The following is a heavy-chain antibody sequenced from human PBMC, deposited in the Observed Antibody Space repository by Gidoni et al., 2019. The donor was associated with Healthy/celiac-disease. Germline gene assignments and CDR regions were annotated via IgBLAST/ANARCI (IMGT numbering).Heavy chain of an antibody. CDR3: ARNEAYYDILTGYASGPFDY. J-gene: IGHJ4*02. D-gene: IGHD3-9*01. CDR2: IDPSDSYT. Sequence: EVQLVQSGAEVKKPGESLRISCKGSGYSFTSYWISWVRQMPGKGLEWMGRIDPSDSYTNYSPSFQGHVTISADKSISTAYLQWSSLKASDTAMYYCARNEAYYDILTGYASGPFDYWGQGTLVTVSS. V-gene: IGHV5-10-1*03. CDR1: GYSFTSYW.